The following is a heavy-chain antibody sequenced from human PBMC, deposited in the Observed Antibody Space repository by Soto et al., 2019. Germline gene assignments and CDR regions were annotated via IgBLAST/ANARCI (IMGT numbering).Heavy chain of an antibody. CDR3: ARLPWKQLWRYGMDV. CDR2: ISAHNGNT. V-gene: IGHV1-18*01. Sequence: GASVKVSCKASGYRFSTYGITCVRQAPRRGLEWMGWISAHNGNTHLAQNFQGRVTMTTDTATSTAYMEVSSLTSDDTAVYFCARLPWKQLWRYGMDVWGQGTKVTVSS. CDR1: GYRFSTYG. J-gene: IGHJ6*02. D-gene: IGHD5-18*01.